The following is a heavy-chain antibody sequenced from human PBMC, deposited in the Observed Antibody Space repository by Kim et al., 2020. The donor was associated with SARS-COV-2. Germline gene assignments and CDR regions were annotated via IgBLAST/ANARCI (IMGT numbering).Heavy chain of an antibody. CDR2: IYYSGST. D-gene: IGHD1-26*01. CDR1: GGSITSYY. CDR3: ARGGVGFLGPMDV. J-gene: IGHJ6*03. Sequence: SETLSLTCTVSGGSITSYYWSWIRQPPGKGLEWIGYIYYSGSTNYNPSLKNRVTISVDTSKNQFSLKLSSVTAADTAVYYCARGGVGFLGPMDVWGKGTT. V-gene: IGHV4-59*01.